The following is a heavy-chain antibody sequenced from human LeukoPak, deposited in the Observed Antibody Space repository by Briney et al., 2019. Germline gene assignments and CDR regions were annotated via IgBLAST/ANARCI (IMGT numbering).Heavy chain of an antibody. CDR1: GYSFTSYW. CDR3: ARTVEMATTPFDY. V-gene: IGHV5-51*01. J-gene: IGHJ4*02. D-gene: IGHD5-24*01. CDR2: IYPGDSDT. Sequence: GESLKISCKGSGYSFTSYWIAWVRQMPGKGLEWMGIIYPGDSDTRYSPSFQGQVTISADKSISTAYLQWSSLKASDTAMYYCARTVEMATTPFDYWGQGTLVTVSS.